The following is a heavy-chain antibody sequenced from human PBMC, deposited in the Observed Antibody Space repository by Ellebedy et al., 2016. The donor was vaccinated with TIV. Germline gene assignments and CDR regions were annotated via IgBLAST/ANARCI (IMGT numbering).Heavy chain of an antibody. V-gene: IGHV3-33*01. J-gene: IGHJ3*01. Sequence: GESLKISCAASGFTFSSYGMHWVRQAPGKGLEWVAFIWYDGSNKYYTDSVKGRFTISRDNSKNTLYLQLNSLRAEDTAVYYCARAPTGIGIDFWGQGTMVTVSS. CDR3: ARAPTGIGIDF. CDR2: IWYDGSNK. CDR1: GFTFSSYG. D-gene: IGHD1-1*01.